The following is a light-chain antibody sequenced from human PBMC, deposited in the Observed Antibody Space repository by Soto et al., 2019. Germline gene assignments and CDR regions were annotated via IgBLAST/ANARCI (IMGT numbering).Light chain of an antibody. Sequence: QSVLTQPPSVSAAPGQTVTISCSGSSSNIGNNYVSWYQQLPGTAPTLLIYDNNKRPSGIPHRCSGSKTGTSATLGITGRQTGDEDADYCGTWDSSLGAVVFGGGTKLTVL. CDR1: SSNIGNNY. V-gene: IGLV1-51*01. CDR3: GTWDSSLGAVV. CDR2: DNN. J-gene: IGLJ2*01.